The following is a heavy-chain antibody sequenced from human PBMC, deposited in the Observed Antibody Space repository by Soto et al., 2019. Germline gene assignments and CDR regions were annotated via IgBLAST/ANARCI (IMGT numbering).Heavy chain of an antibody. CDR2: ISVFNGDT. CDR3: ARDPSVTDYYDSSGYNLFDP. V-gene: IGHV1-18*01. D-gene: IGHD3-22*01. J-gene: IGHJ5*02. Sequence: ASVKVSCKAIGYTSSSYGINWVRQAPGQGLEWMGWISVFNGDTKYAQKFQGRVAITKDPGTSTAHTELRSLRSDDTAVYYCARDPSVTDYYDSSGYNLFDPWGQGNLVTVYS. CDR1: GYTSSSYG.